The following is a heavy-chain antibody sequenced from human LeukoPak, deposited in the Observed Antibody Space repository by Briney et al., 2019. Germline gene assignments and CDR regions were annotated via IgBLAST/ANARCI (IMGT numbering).Heavy chain of an antibody. CDR3: ARAYYGSGGSLTHTDFDY. V-gene: IGHV1-18*04. CDR2: ISAYNGNT. J-gene: IGHJ4*02. CDR1: GYTFTNYG. Sequence: ALVKVSCKASGYTFTNYGISWVRQAPGQGLEWMGWISAYNGNTNYAQKLQDRVTMTTDTSTSTAYMELRSLRSDDTAVYYCARAYYGSGGSLTHTDFDYWGQGTLVTVSS. D-gene: IGHD3-10*01.